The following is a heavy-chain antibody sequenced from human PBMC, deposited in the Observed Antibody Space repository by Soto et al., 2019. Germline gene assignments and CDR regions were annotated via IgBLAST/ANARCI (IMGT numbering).Heavy chain of an antibody. CDR3: ARIVGVIKSNYTDY. V-gene: IGHV3-33*01. D-gene: IGHD1-26*01. CDR2: IWDDGSHK. CDR1: GFTFSTYG. Sequence: PGGSLRLSCAASGFTFSTYGMHWVRQAPGKGLEWVAVIWDDGSHKYYADSVKGRFTISRDDSKNTLYLQMNSLRAEDTAVYYCARIVGVIKSNYTDYWGQGT. J-gene: IGHJ4*02.